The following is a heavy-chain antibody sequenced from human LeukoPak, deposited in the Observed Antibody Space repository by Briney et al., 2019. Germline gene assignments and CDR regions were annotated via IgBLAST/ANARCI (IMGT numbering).Heavy chain of an antibody. CDR3: ATPPTVTRNY. CDR1: GFTFSSYW. J-gene: IGHJ4*02. D-gene: IGHD4-17*01. V-gene: IGHV3-74*01. Sequence: GGSLRLSCAASGFTFSSYWMHWVRQAPGKGLVWVSRIKSDGSSTSYADSVKGRFTISRDNAKNTLYLQMNSLRAEDTAVYYCATPPTVTRNYWGQGTLVTVSS. CDR2: IKSDGSST.